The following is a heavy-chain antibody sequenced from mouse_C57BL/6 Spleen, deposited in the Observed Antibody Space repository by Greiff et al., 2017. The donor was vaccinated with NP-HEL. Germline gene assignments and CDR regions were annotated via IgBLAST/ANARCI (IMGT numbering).Heavy chain of an antibody. CDR3: ARGELGNYVLYAMDY. J-gene: IGHJ4*01. CDR2: ILPGSGST. V-gene: IGHV1-9*01. CDR1: GYTFTGYW. Sequence: LVEPGASVKLSCKATGYTFTGYWIEWVKQRPGHGLEWLGEILPGSGSTNYNEKFKGKATFTADTSSNTAYMQLSSLTTEDSAIYYCARGELGNYVLYAMDYWGQGTSVTVSS. D-gene: IGHD2-1*01.